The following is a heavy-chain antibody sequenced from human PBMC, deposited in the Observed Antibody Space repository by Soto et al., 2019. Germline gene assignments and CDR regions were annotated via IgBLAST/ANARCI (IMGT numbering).Heavy chain of an antibody. D-gene: IGHD6-19*01. CDR3: ARRYGWLYFDY. CDR2: IFYSGST. J-gene: IGHJ4*02. CDR1: GGSISSYF. V-gene: IGHV4-39*01. Sequence: PSETLSLTCTVSGGSISSYFWGWIRQPPGKGLEWIGTIFYSGSTYYNPSLKSRVTISVDTSKNQFSLRLISVTAADTALYYCARRYGWLYFDYWGQGSLVTAPQ.